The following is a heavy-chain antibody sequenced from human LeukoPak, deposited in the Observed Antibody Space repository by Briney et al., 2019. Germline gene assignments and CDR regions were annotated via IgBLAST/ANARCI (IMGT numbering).Heavy chain of an antibody. V-gene: IGHV1-69*13. Sequence: ASVKVSCKASGGTFSSYAISWVRQAPGQGLERMGGIIPIFGTANYAQKFQGRVTITADESTSTAYMELSSLRSEDTAVYYCAGGIAVAGEIDYWGQGTLVTVSS. CDR2: IIPIFGTA. D-gene: IGHD6-19*01. J-gene: IGHJ4*02. CDR3: AGGIAVAGEIDY. CDR1: GGTFSSYA.